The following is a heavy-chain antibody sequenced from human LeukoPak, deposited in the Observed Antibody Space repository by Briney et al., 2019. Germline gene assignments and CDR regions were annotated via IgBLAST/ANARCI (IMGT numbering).Heavy chain of an antibody. CDR3: ARDQKGPSSSRGDY. V-gene: IGHV4-34*01. J-gene: IGHJ4*02. Sequence: PSETLSLTCAVYGGSFSGYYWSWIRQPPGKGLEWIGEINHSGSTNYNPSLKSRVTISVDTSENQFSLKLSSVTAADTAVYYCARDQKGPSSSRGDYWGQGTLVTVSS. CDR2: INHSGST. CDR1: GGSFSGYY. D-gene: IGHD6-13*01.